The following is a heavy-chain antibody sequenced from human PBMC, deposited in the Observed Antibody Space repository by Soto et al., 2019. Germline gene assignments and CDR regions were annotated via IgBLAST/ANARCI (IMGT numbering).Heavy chain of an antibody. CDR3: ARVSSGWPAAYDH. V-gene: IGHV5-51*01. Sequence: GESLKISCKGSGYMFSSYWIGWVRQMPGKGLEWLGSIYPGDSDTRYNPSFEGQVTMSTDKSITTAFLQWSSLKASDTALYYCARVSSGWPAAYDHWGQGTQVTVSS. CDR2: IYPGDSDT. J-gene: IGHJ4*02. CDR1: GYMFSSYW. D-gene: IGHD3-22*01.